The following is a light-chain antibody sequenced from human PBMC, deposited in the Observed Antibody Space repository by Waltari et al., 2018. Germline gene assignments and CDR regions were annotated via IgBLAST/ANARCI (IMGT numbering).Light chain of an antibody. CDR1: SSNIGSNT. V-gene: IGLV1-44*01. CDR2: SDD. CDR3: ALWDDSLNAWI. J-gene: IGLJ3*02. Sequence: QSVLTQPPSASGTPGQRVTISCSGGSSNIGSNTVTWYQDLPGTAPKLLSYSDDQRPSGVPDRFSGSRSGTSGYLAISGLQSEDEADYYCALWDDSLNAWIFGGGTRLTVL.